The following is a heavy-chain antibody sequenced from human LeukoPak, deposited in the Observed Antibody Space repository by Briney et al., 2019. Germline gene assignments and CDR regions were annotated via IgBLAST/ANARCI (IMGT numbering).Heavy chain of an antibody. Sequence: SETLSLTCAVSGGSISSGGYSWSWIRQPPGKGLEWIGYIYHSGSTYYNPSLKSRVTMSVDRSKNQFSLKLSSVTAADTAVYYCARAGCSSTSCRPYYFDYWGQGTLVTVSS. V-gene: IGHV4-30-2*01. CDR3: ARAGCSSTSCRPYYFDY. D-gene: IGHD2-2*01. CDR1: GGSISSGGYS. J-gene: IGHJ4*02. CDR2: IYHSGST.